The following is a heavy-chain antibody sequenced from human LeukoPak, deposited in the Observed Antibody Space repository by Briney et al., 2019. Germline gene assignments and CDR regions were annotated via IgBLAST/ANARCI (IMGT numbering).Heavy chain of an antibody. V-gene: IGHV1-2*02. Sequence: ASVKVSCKASGYTFTGYYMDWVRQAPGQGLEWMGWINPNSGGTNYAQRFQGRGTMTRDTSISTAYMDLSRLRSDDTAVYYCAREDYYGSGSSNFDYWGQGTLVTVSS. CDR2: INPNSGGT. CDR1: GYTFTGYY. D-gene: IGHD3-10*01. CDR3: AREDYYGSGSSNFDY. J-gene: IGHJ4*02.